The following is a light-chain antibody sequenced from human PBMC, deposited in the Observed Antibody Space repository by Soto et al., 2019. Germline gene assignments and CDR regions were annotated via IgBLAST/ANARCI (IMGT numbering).Light chain of an antibody. J-gene: IGKJ1*01. V-gene: IGKV1-13*02. Sequence: AIQLTQSPSSLSASVGDRVTITCRASQGISSALAWYQQKPGKAPKLLIYDASSLESGVPSRFSGSGSGTYFTLTISSLQPEDFATYYCQQFRTFGQGTKVEIK. CDR2: DAS. CDR1: QGISSA. CDR3: QQFRT.